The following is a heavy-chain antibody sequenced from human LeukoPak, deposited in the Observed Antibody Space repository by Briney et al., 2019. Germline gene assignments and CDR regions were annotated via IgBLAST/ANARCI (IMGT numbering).Heavy chain of an antibody. CDR3: ARGSRGGYNWFDP. CDR2: IHYSGST. J-gene: IGHJ5*02. Sequence: PSETLSLTCTVSGGSISSYYWSWIRQSPPKGLEWIGYIHYSGSTNYNPSLKSRVTISVDTSKNQFSLRLNSVTAADTALYYCARGSRGGYNWFDPWGQGTLVIVSS. V-gene: IGHV4-59*01. CDR1: GGSISSYY. D-gene: IGHD3-16*01.